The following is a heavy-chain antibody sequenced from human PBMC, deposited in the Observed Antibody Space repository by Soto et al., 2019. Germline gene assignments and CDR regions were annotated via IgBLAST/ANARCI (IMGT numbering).Heavy chain of an antibody. CDR2: IKQDGSEK. CDR3: ARVREGESSGWYGEYYFDY. V-gene: IGHV3-7*03. Sequence: GGSLRLSCAASGFTFSSYWMSWVRQAPGKGLEWVANIKQDGSEKYYVDSVKGRFTISRDNAKNSLYLQMNSLRAEDTAVYYCARVREGESSGWYGEYYFDYWGQGTLVTVSS. D-gene: IGHD6-19*01. J-gene: IGHJ4*02. CDR1: GFTFSSYW.